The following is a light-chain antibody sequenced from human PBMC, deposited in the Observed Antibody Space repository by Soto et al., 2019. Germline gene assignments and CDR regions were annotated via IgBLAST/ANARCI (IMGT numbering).Light chain of an antibody. V-gene: IGKV3-20*01. CDR1: QSFSNNY. CDR3: QRYGSSGT. Sequence: EIVLTQSPGTLSLSPGERATLSCRASQSFSNNYLAWYQQKPGQAPRLLIYGASNRATGIPDRFSGSGSGTDFTLTISRLEPEDFAVYYCQRYGSSGTFGQGTKVDTK. J-gene: IGKJ1*01. CDR2: GAS.